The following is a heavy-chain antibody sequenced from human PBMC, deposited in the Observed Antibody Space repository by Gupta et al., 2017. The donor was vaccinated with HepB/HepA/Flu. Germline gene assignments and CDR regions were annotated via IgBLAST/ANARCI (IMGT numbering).Heavy chain of an antibody. J-gene: IGHJ4*02. D-gene: IGHD2-2*01. Sequence: EVQLLASGGGLVQPGGSLRLSCAASGFTFSSYAMSWVRQAPGKGLEWGSAISGSGGSTYDADSVKGRFTISRDNSKNTLYLKMKSLRAEDTAVYYCAKSQVVPAAIDYWCQGTLVTLSS. CDR2: ISGSGGST. CDR1: GFTFSSYA. CDR3: AKSQVVPAAIDY. V-gene: IGHV3-23*01.